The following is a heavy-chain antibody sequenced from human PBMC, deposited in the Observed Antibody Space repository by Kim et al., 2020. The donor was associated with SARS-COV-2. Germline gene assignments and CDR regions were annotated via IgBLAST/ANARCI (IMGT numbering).Heavy chain of an antibody. CDR2: T. Sequence: TYYADSVKGRFTISRDNSKNTLYLQMNSLRAEDTAVYYCAKGGKSFYFDYWGQGTLVTVSS. CDR3: AKGGKSFYFDY. D-gene: IGHD1-26*01. J-gene: IGHJ4*02. V-gene: IGHV3-23*03.